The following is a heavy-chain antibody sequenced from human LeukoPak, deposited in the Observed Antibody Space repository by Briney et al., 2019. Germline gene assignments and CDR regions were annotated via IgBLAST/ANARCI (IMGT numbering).Heavy chain of an antibody. D-gene: IGHD6-6*01. V-gene: IGHV3-74*01. J-gene: IGHJ6*03. CDR2: INTDGDTT. Sequence: GGSLRLSCAASGFTFSNSWMHWVRQAPRKGLVWVSRINTDGDTTSYTDSVKGRFTIPRDNAKNTLYLQMNSLRAEDTAVYYCAREELIAALYYYMDVWGKGTTVTVSS. CDR1: GFTFSNSW. CDR3: AREELIAALYYYMDV.